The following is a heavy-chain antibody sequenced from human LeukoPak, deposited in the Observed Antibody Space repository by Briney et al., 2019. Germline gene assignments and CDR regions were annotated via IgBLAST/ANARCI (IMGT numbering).Heavy chain of an antibody. J-gene: IGHJ4*02. CDR2: IWYDGSNK. V-gene: IGHV3-33*06. Sequence: GGSLRLSCAASGFTFSSSAMHWVRQAPGKGLEWVGVIWYDGSNKYYVDSVKGRFTISRDDSKNTLYLETNRLRAEDTALYYCAKDGSAYTGSYIDYWGQGTLVTVSS. CDR3: AKDGSAYTGSYIDY. CDR1: GFTFSSSA. D-gene: IGHD1-26*01.